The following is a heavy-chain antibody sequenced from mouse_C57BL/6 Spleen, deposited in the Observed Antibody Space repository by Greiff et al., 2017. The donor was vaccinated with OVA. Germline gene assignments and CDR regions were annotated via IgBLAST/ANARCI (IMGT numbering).Heavy chain of an antibody. J-gene: IGHJ4*01. CDR2: IDPSDSYT. D-gene: IGHD2-4*01. Sequence: VQLQQPGAELVRPGTSVKLSCKASGYTFTSYWMHWVKQRPGQGLEWIGVIDPSDSYTNYNQKFKGKATLTVDTSSSTAYMQLSSLTSEDSAVYYCARYCDYDVGGAMDYWGQGTSVTVSS. CDR3: ARYCDYDVGGAMDY. V-gene: IGHV1-59*01. CDR1: GYTFTSYW.